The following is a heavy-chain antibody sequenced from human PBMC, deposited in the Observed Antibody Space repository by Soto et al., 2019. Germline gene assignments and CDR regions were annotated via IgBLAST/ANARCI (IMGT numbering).Heavy chain of an antibody. Sequence: GESLKISCAASGFTFSSYWMSWVRQAPGKGLEWVANIRQDGSEKYYVDSVKGRFTISRDNAKNSLYLQMNSLRAEDTAVYYCARRRGQPLSLYYYYYMDFWGKGTTVTVSS. CDR1: GFTFSSYW. D-gene: IGHD2-2*01. CDR2: IRQDGSEK. J-gene: IGHJ6*03. V-gene: IGHV3-7*01. CDR3: ARRRGQPLSLYYYYYMDF.